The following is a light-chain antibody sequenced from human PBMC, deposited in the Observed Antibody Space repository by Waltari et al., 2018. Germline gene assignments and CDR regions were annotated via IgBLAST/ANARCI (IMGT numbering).Light chain of an antibody. Sequence: QAVVTQAPSLTVSPGGTVTLTCGSRTGAVTSGQYPSWLQQKPGQVPKTLIFDTSNKHSWTPARFSGSLLGGKAALTLSGAQPEDEAEYYCLLWYSGARWVFGGGTKLSVL. CDR2: DTS. CDR3: LLWYSGARWV. CDR1: TGAVTSGQY. J-gene: IGLJ3*02. V-gene: IGLV7-46*01.